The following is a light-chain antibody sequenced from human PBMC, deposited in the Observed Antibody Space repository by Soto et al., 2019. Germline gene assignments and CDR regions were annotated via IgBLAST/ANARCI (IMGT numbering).Light chain of an antibody. CDR2: GAS. CDR1: QSVSSN. Sequence: EIVMTQSPATLSVSPGGRASLSCRASQSVSSNLAWYQQKLGQAPRLLIYGASTRATGIPARFSGSGSGTEFTLTISSLQSADFAVYYCQQYNNWPPWTFGQGTKVEIK. CDR3: QQYNNWPPWT. V-gene: IGKV3-15*01. J-gene: IGKJ1*01.